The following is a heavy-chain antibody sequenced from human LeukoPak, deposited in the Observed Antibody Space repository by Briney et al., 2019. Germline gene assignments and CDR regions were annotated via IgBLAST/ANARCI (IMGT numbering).Heavy chain of an antibody. Sequence: ASVKVSCKASGYTFTHNFMHWVRQAPGQGLEWMGIINPSGDNTWYAQKFQGRVTMTRDMATSTDYMEVNSLRSEDTAVYYCARDNSVGDSAWWFDPWGQGTLVTVSS. V-gene: IGHV1-46*01. D-gene: IGHD5-12*01. J-gene: IGHJ5*02. CDR1: GYTFTHNF. CDR2: INPSGDNT. CDR3: ARDNSVGDSAWWFDP.